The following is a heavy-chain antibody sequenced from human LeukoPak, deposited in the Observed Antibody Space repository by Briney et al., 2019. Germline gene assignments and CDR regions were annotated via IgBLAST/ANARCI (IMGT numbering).Heavy chain of an antibody. CDR3: TTEYCSSTSCYDYYFDY. D-gene: IGHD2-2*01. J-gene: IGHJ4*02. CDR2: IKSKTDGGTT. V-gene: IGHV3-15*07. Sequence: GGSLRLSCAASGFTFSNAWMNWVLQAPGKGLEWVGRIKSKTDGGTTDYAAPVKGRFTISRDDSKNTLYLQMNSLKTEDTAVYYCTTEYCSSTSCYDYYFDYRGQGTLVTVSS. CDR1: GFTFSNAW.